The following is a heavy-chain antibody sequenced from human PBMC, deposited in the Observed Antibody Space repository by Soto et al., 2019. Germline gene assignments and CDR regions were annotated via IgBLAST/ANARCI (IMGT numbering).Heavy chain of an antibody. D-gene: IGHD6-13*01. CDR1: GYTLTELS. V-gene: IGHV1-24*01. Sequence: ASVKVSCKVSGYTLTELSMHLVRQAPGKELEWMGAFDPEDGETIYAQKFQGRFTMTEDTSTDTAYMELSSLRSEDTAVYYCATNSPYYYYGMDVWGQGTTVTVSS. J-gene: IGHJ6*02. CDR3: ATNSPYYYYGMDV. CDR2: FDPEDGET.